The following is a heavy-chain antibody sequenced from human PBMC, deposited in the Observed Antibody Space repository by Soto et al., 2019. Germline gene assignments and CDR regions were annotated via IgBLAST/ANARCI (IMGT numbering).Heavy chain of an antibody. V-gene: IGHV3-30*18. CDR2: ISYDGSNK. Sequence: QVQLVESGGGVVQPGRSLSLSCAASGFTFSSYSIHWVRQAPGKGLEWVAVISYDGSNKYYADSVKGRFSISRDNSKNTLSLQMNSLRPADTAVYYCAKGGLQYCSGGSCPYYYGLDVWGHGTTVTVSS. D-gene: IGHD2-15*01. CDR1: GFTFSSYS. CDR3: AKGGLQYCSGGSCPYYYGLDV. J-gene: IGHJ6*02.